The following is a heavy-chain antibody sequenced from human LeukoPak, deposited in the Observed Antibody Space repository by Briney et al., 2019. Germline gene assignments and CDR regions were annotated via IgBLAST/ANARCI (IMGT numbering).Heavy chain of an antibody. CDR1: GFTFSSYA. D-gene: IGHD5-24*01. Sequence: GGSLRLSCAASGFTFSSYAMSWVRQAPGKGLEWVSAISGSGGSTYYADSVKGRFTISRDNAKNTLYLQMNSLRDEDTAVYYCASDVAYKFDYWGQGTLVTFSS. V-gene: IGHV3-23*01. J-gene: IGHJ4*02. CDR3: ASDVAYKFDY. CDR2: ISGSGGST.